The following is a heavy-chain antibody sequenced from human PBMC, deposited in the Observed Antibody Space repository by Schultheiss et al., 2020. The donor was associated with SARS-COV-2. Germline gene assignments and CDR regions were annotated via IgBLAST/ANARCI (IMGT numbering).Heavy chain of an antibody. Sequence: GGSLRLSCAASGFSFSSYSMNWVRQAPGKGLEWVSSISSSSSYIYYADSVKGRFTISRDNAKNSLYLQMNSLRAEDTAVYYCARGVVVVPDAFDIWGQGTMVTVSS. D-gene: IGHD2-2*01. J-gene: IGHJ3*02. CDR3: ARGVVVVPDAFDI. CDR1: GFSFSSYS. V-gene: IGHV3-21*01. CDR2: ISSSSSYI.